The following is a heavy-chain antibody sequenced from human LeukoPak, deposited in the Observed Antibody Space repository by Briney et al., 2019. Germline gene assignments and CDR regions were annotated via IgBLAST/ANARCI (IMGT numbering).Heavy chain of an antibody. CDR1: KFTFSDYW. CDR3: ARGGSGCFDL. Sequence: GWSLRLSCAASKFTFSDYWMHWVRQVPGKGLEWGSHVHSGGSSRSYADSVKGRFTISRDNAKNTVDLQMHSLRAEDTAMYYCARGGSGCFDLWGQGTMVTVSS. CDR2: VHSGGSSR. D-gene: IGHD1-26*01. J-gene: IGHJ3*01. V-gene: IGHV3-74*01.